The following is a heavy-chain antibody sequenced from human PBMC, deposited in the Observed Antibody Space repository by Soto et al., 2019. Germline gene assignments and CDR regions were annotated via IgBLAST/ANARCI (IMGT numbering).Heavy chain of an antibody. J-gene: IGHJ5*02. Sequence: ASVKVSCKASGYTFTGYFIHWLRHAPGQGLEWMGRINPNSGATNYARKFQDRVTMTRDTSINTAYMELSSLRSDDTAIYYCANLLPTPDCFDPWGDGTIVNVSS. CDR1: GYTFTGYF. V-gene: IGHV1-2*06. D-gene: IGHD2-21*01. CDR3: ANLLPTPDCFDP. CDR2: INPNSGAT.